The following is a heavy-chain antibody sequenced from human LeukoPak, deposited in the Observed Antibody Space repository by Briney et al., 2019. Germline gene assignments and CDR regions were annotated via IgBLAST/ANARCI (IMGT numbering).Heavy chain of an antibody. V-gene: IGHV5-51*01. CDR3: ARHGPRGYSYGYVGY. Sequence: GESMKFSCKGFGYSFTSFWNGWGRQRPGKSLEWMGIIYPVDSDTRYSPSFQGQVTISADKSISTAYLQWSSLKASDTARYCCARHGPRGYSYGYVGYWGEGTLVTVSS. J-gene: IGHJ4*02. CDR2: IYPVDSDT. D-gene: IGHD5-18*01. CDR1: GYSFTSFW.